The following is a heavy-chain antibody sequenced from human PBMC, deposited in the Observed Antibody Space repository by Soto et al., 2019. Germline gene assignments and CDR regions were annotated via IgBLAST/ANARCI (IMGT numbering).Heavy chain of an antibody. CDR2: ISAYNGNT. CDR3: ARAPWMATINDY. CDR1: GYTFTSYG. V-gene: IGHV1-18*01. J-gene: IGHJ4*02. Sequence: ASVKVSCKASGYTFTSYGISWVRHAPGQGLEWMGWISAYNGNTNYAQKLQGRVTMTTDTSTSTAYMELRSLRSDDTAVYYCARAPWMATINDYWGQGTLITVSS. D-gene: IGHD5-12*01.